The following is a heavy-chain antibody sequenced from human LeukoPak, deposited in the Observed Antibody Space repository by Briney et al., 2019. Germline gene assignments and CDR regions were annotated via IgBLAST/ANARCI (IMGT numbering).Heavy chain of an antibody. CDR3: ARRQYYYDSSGYYGRRDYYYYMDV. Sequence: GGSLRLSCAASGFTFNTYGMHWVRQAPGKGLEWVAVISYDGSNKYYADSVKGRFTISRDNSKNTLYLQMNSLRAEDTAVYYCARRQYYYDSSGYYGRRDYYYYMDVWGKGTTVTISS. CDR1: GFTFNTYG. D-gene: IGHD3-22*01. V-gene: IGHV3-30*03. CDR2: ISYDGSNK. J-gene: IGHJ6*03.